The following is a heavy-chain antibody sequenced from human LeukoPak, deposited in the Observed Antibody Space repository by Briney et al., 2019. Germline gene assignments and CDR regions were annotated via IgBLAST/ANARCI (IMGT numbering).Heavy chain of an antibody. V-gene: IGHV4-59*01. CDR1: GGSISSYY. CDR2: IYHSGST. D-gene: IGHD5-12*01. J-gene: IGHJ4*02. CDR3: ARDGYSGNDGL. Sequence: KASETLSLTCTVSGGSISSYYWSWIRQPPGKGLEWIGYIYHSGSTNYNPSLTSRVTISVDTSKNQFSLKLSSVTAADTAVYYCARDGYSGNDGLWGQGTLVTVSS.